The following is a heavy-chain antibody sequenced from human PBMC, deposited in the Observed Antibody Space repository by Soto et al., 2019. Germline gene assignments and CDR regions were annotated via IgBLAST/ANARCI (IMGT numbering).Heavy chain of an antibody. CDR1: GDSVSSTSVA. V-gene: IGHV6-1*01. D-gene: IGHD1-20*01. Sequence: SQTLSLTCAISGDSVSSTSVAWNWVRQSPSRGLEWLGRTKYVSQWYYDYAVSVRGRISISADTSKNQFSLQLNSVTPEDTAVYYCARAYNWAFDYWGRGTLVTVS. J-gene: IGHJ4*01. CDR2: TKYVSQWYY. CDR3: ARAYNWAFDY.